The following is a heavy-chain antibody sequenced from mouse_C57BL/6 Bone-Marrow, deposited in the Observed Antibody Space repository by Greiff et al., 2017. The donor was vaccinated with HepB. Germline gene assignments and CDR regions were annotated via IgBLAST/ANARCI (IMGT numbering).Heavy chain of an antibody. Sequence: QVQLQQPGAELVKPGASVKMSCKASGYTFTSYWITWVKQRPGQGLEWIGDIFPGSGSTNYNEKFKCKATLTVDTSSSPAYMQLSSLTSEDSAVYYCARDGSAGWFAYWGQGTLVTVSA. J-gene: IGHJ3*01. CDR2: IFPGSGST. D-gene: IGHD2-3*01. V-gene: IGHV1-55*01. CDR1: GYTFTSYW. CDR3: ARDGSAGWFAY.